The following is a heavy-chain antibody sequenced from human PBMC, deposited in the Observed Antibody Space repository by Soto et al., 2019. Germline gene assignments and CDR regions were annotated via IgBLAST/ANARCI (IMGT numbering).Heavy chain of an antibody. CDR3: ERGRYGDY. CDR1: GYDFTTYG. V-gene: IGHV1-18*01. Sequence: QVHLVQSGAEVKKPGASVKVSCKGSGYDFTTYGITWVRQAPGQGLEWMAWISAHNGNTDYAQKLQGRVTVTRDTSTSTAYMELRSLRSDGTAVYYCERGRYGDYWGQGALVTVSS. J-gene: IGHJ4*02. D-gene: IGHD1-1*01. CDR2: ISAHNGNT.